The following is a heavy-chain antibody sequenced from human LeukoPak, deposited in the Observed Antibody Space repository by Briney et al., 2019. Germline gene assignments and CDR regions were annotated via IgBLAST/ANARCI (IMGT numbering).Heavy chain of an antibody. D-gene: IGHD2/OR15-2a*01. CDR1: GGSISTGAFS. CDR3: ARASGTAGSFLFDY. Sequence: PSETLSLTCAVSGGSISTGAFSWYWLRQTPGQGPEWIGYIYSSGSSYYNPSLQSRFIISVDTSKNQLSLRVTSVTAADTAVYYCARASGTAGSFLFDYWGQGTLVTVSS. CDR2: IYSSGSS. J-gene: IGHJ4*02. V-gene: IGHV4-30-4*07.